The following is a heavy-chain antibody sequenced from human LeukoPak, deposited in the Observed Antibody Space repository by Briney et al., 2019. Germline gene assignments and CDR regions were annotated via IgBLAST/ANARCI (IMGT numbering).Heavy chain of an antibody. CDR3: ARAKVAYCGGDCYRDDDAFDI. D-gene: IGHD2-21*02. J-gene: IGHJ3*02. CDR1: GYTFTSYY. V-gene: IGHV1-2*02. CDR2: INPSGGST. Sequence: ASVKVSCKASGYTFTSYYMHWVRQAPGQGLEWMGIINPSGGSTNYAQKFQGRVTMTRDTSISTAYMELSRLRSDDTAVYYCARAKVAYCGGDCYRDDDAFDIWGQGTMVTVSS.